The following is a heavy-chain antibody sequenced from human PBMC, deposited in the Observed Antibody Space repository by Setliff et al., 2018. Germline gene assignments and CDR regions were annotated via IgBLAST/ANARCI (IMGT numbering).Heavy chain of an antibody. CDR2: INHSGGT. V-gene: IGHV4-34*01. CDR1: GGSSSGYY. Sequence: SETLSLTCAVYGGSSSGYYWNWIRQPPGKGLEWIGGINHSGGTNYNPSLKSRVSISVDTSKNQFSLNLNSVTAADTAVYYCATLTGDRGVDYWGQGRLVTVSS. J-gene: IGHJ4*02. CDR3: ATLTGDRGVDY. D-gene: IGHD7-27*01.